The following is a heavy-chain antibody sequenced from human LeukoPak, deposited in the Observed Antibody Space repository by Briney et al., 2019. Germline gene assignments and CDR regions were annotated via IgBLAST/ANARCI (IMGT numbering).Heavy chain of an antibody. D-gene: IGHD3-22*01. CDR3: ARNLYYYDSSGYYYY. Sequence: GGSLRLSCAASGFTFSSYSMNWVRQAPGKGLEWVSSISSSSSYIYYADSVKGRFTISRGNAKNSLYLQINSLRAEDTAVYYCARNLYYYDSSGYYYYWGQGTLVTVSS. CDR2: ISSSSSYI. V-gene: IGHV3-21*01. CDR1: GFTFSSYS. J-gene: IGHJ4*02.